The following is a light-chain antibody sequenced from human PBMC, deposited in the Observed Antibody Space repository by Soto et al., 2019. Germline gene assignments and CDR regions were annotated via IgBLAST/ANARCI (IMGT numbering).Light chain of an antibody. J-gene: IGKJ4*01. CDR3: QQRSNWPLT. V-gene: IGKV3-11*01. CDR1: QSVSSH. Sequence: EIVLTQSPATLSLYPGERATLSCRASQSVSSHLAWYQQKPGQAPRLLIYDASNRATGIPARFSGSGSGTDFTLTISSLEPEDFAVYYCQQRSNWPLTFGGRTKADIK. CDR2: DAS.